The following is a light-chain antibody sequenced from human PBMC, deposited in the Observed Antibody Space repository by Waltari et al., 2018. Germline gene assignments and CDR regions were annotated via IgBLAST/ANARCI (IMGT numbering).Light chain of an antibody. V-gene: IGKV3-20*01. CDR3: QQHDNSLWT. J-gene: IGKJ1*01. CDR1: QRVRSSY. CDR2: GAS. Sequence: EIVLTQSPGTLSLSPGERATLSCRASQRVRSSYLAWYQQKPGQAPRLLSFGASSRASVIPDRFSGSGSETDFTLTITRLEPEDFAVYFCQQHDNSLWTFGQGTKVEVK.